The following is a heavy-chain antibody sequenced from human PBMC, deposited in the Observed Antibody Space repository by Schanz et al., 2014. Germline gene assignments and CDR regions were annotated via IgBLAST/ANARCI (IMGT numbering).Heavy chain of an antibody. CDR2: IYIGGNT. Sequence: EVQLVESGGGLVQPGGSLRLSCEASGFIFGSSVMAWVRQAPGKGLEWVSFIYIGGNTYYADSVKGRFTISRDNSKNTVYIQMNSLRAEDTAVYYCARGGPAYYFDDWGQGTLVTVSS. V-gene: IGHV3-66*01. J-gene: IGHJ4*02. CDR3: ARGGPAYYFDD. CDR1: GFIFGSSV.